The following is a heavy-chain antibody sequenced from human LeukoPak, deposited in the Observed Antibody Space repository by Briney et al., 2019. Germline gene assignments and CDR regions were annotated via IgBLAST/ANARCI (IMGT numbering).Heavy chain of an antibody. V-gene: IGHV3-21*01. CDR3: AREAAMADFDY. Sequence: PGGSLRLSCAASGFTFSTYNRNWVRQAPGKGLEWVSSISSRSSSIYYADSLKGRLTISRDNAKNSLYLQMNSLRAEDTAVYYCAREAAMADFDYWGQGTLVTVSS. D-gene: IGHD5-18*01. J-gene: IGHJ4*02. CDR1: GFTFSTYN. CDR2: ISSRSSSI.